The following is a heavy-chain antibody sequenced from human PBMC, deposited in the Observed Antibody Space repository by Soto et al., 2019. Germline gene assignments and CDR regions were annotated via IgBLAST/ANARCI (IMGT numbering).Heavy chain of an antibody. CDR1: GFTFSSYW. D-gene: IGHD3-16*01. V-gene: IGHV3-7*03. Sequence: EVQLVESGGGLVQPGGSLRLSCAASGFTFSSYWMSWVRQAPGKALECVANIKQDGRETYYVDSVKGRFTISRDNANSALYLQMDSLGAEDPAVYYCARGTSHYNYVHVWYWGQGTHVIVSS. CDR3: ARGTSHYNYVHVWY. CDR2: IKQDGRET. J-gene: IGHJ4*02.